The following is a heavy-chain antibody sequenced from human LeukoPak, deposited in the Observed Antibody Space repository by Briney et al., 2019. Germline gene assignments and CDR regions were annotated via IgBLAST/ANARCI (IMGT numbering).Heavy chain of an antibody. CDR2: IIPIFGTA. J-gene: IGHJ4*02. D-gene: IGHD3-22*01. V-gene: IGHV1-69*13. CDR1: GGTFSSYA. CDR3: ARGGYDSSGYSFFDY. Sequence: ASVKVSCKASGGTFSSYAISWVRQAPGQGLEWMGGIIPIFGTANYAQKFQGRVTITADESTSTAYMELSSLRSEDTAVYYCARGGYDSSGYSFFDYWGQGTLVTVSS.